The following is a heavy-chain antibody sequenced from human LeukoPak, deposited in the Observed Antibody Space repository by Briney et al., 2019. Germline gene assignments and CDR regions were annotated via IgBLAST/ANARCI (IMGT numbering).Heavy chain of an antibody. V-gene: IGHV3-23*01. D-gene: IGHD3-22*01. CDR2: ISNDGGGT. Sequence: GRSLRLSCAASGFIFNNYGLISVRQPPGKGLEWLSAISNDGGGTTYADFVEGRFTISRDNSKNTLFLQMNSLRAEDTALYYCAKGGSGYFADLWGQGTLVTVSS. CDR1: GFIFNNYG. J-gene: IGHJ5*02. CDR3: AKGGSGYFADL.